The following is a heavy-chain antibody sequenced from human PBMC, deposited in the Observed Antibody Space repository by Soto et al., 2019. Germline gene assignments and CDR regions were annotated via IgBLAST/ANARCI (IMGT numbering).Heavy chain of an antibody. D-gene: IGHD5-18*01. CDR2: IFYSGST. V-gene: IGHV4-30-4*01. CDR1: GGSISSGDHY. J-gene: IGHJ4*02. Sequence: QVQLQESGPGLVKPSQTLSLTCTVSGGSISSGDHYWRWIRQPPGRDLEWIGYIFYSGSTFYNPSLKSRVIRSVDTSKNQFSLKLASVTAADTAVYFCARGRGYSYGVDYWGQGTLVTVSS. CDR3: ARGRGYSYGVDY.